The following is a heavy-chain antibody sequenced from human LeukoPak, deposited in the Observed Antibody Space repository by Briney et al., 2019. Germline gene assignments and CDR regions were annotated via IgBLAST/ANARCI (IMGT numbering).Heavy chain of an antibody. J-gene: IGHJ4*02. CDR1: GGSISSYY. D-gene: IGHD7-27*01. CDR3: ARDRLGTGDFDY. Sequence: SETLSLTCTVPGGSISSYYWSWIRQPPGKGLEWIGYIYYSGSTNYNPSLKSRVTISVDTSKNQFSLKLSSVTAADTAVYYCARDRLGTGDFDYWGQGTLVTVSS. V-gene: IGHV4-59*12. CDR2: IYYSGST.